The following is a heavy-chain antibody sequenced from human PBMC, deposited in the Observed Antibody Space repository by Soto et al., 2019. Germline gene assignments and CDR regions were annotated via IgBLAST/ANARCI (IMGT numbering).Heavy chain of an antibody. CDR2: INPNSGGT. D-gene: IGHD1-26*01. CDR1: GYTFTGYY. J-gene: IGHJ4*02. V-gene: IGHV1-2*04. Sequence: ASVKVSFTASGYTFTGYYMHWVRQAPGQGLEWMGWINPNSGGTSYAQKFQGWVTMTRDTSISTVYMELSRLRSDDTAVYYCAQAISRERQIDYWGQGTLVTVSS. CDR3: AQAISRERQIDY.